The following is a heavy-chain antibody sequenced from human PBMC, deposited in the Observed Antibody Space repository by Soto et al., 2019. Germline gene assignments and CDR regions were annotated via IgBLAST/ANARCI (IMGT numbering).Heavy chain of an antibody. D-gene: IGHD3-16*01. CDR3: ARGRGRVGMDV. CDR1: GFTFSSYG. Sequence: QVQLVESGGGVVQPGRSLRLSCAASGFTFSSYGMHWVRQAPGKGLEWVAVIWYDGSNKYYADSVKGRFTISRDNSKNTLYLQMNRLRAEDAAVYYCARGRGRVGMDVWGQGTTVTVSS. J-gene: IGHJ6*02. CDR2: IWYDGSNK. V-gene: IGHV3-33*01.